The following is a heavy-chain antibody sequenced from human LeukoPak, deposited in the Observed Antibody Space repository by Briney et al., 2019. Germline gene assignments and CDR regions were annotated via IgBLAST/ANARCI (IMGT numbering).Heavy chain of an antibody. V-gene: IGHV3-23*01. CDR1: GFTFSSYT. CDR3: AKYGPVVVVVPIFDY. J-gene: IGHJ4*02. Sequence: GGSLRLSCAASGFTFSSYTMSWVRQAPGKGLEWVSAISGSGGSTYYADSVKGRFTISRDNSKNTLYLQMNSLRAEDTAVYYCAKYGPVVVVVPIFDYWGQGTLVTVSS. CDR2: ISGSGGST. D-gene: IGHD2-15*01.